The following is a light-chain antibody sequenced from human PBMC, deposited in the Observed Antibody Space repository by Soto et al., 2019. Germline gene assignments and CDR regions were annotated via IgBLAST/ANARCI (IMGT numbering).Light chain of an antibody. V-gene: IGKV1-5*01. J-gene: IGKJ2*01. CDR3: QQYNSEST. CDR2: DAS. Sequence: DIQMTQSPSSLSASVGDRVTITCRASKSISHYLAWYQQKPGKAPKLLIYDASSLEGGIPSRFSGSGSGTKFTLTISSLQPADFATYYCQQYNSESTFGQGTKLGIK. CDR1: KSISHY.